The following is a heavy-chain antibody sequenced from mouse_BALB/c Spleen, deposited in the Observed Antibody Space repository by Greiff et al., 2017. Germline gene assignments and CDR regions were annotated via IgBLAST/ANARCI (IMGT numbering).Heavy chain of an antibody. CDR2: IDPGDGDT. J-gene: IGHJ1*01. D-gene: IGHD2-10*02. CDR3: AREYGNWYFDV. CDR1: GYTFTSYW. Sequence: QVQLKESGAELARPGASVKLSCKASGYTFTSYWMQWVKQRPGQGLEWIGAIDPGDGDTRYTQKFKGKATLTADKSSSTAYMQLSSLASEDSAVYYCAREYGNWYFDVWGAGTTVTVSS. V-gene: IGHV1-87*01.